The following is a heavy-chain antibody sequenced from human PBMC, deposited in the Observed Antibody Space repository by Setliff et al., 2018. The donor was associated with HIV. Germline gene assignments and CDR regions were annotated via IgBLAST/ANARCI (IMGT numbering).Heavy chain of an antibody. D-gene: IGHD3-22*01. J-gene: IGHJ4*02. CDR1: GFTFGSYA. CDR3: AKHDSSGCYHH. Sequence: PGGSLRLSCAPSGFTFGSYAMSWVRQAPGKGLEWVSVISGSGDSTFYADSVKGRFTISRDNSKNTLYLQMNSLRADDTAVYYCAKHDSSGCYHHWGQGTLVTVSS. CDR2: ISGSGDST. V-gene: IGHV3-23*01.